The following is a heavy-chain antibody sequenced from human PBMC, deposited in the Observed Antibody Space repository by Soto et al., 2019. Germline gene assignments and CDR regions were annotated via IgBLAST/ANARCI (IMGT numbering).Heavy chain of an antibody. CDR1: GYTFSSYW. CDR2: IYPGDSDT. D-gene: IGHD1-26*01. J-gene: IGHJ6*02. V-gene: IGHV5-51*01. Sequence: ESRELSCQASGYTFSSYWIAWVRQMPGKGLEWVGIIYPGDSDTRYSPSFQGQVTISADKSISTAYLQWSSLKASDTAMYYCARPGSGSYYYGMDVWGQGTKVTVSS. CDR3: ARPGSGSYYYGMDV.